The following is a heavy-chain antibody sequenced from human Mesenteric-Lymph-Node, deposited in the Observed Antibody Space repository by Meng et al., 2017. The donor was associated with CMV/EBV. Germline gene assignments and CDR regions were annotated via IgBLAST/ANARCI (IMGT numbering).Heavy chain of an antibody. J-gene: IGHJ6*02. CDR2: ISYDGRDK. V-gene: IGHV3-30*04. D-gene: IGHD4-11*01. CDR3: ARLLTTGESDV. CDR1: GFTFSSYA. Sequence: GESLKISCAASGFTFSSYAMYWVRQAPGKGLEWVAIISYDGRDKYYAVSVKGRFSISRDNSKNTLYLQMNSLRVDDTAVYYCARLLTTGESDVWGQGTTVTVSS.